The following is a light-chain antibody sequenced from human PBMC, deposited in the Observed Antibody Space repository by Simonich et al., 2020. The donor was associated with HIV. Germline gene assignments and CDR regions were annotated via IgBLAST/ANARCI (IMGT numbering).Light chain of an antibody. CDR1: QSISSW. CDR3: QQYNSYSLT. V-gene: IGKV1-5*03. Sequence: DIQMTQSPSTLSASVGDRVTITCRARQSISSWLAWNQQKPGKAPKLLIYKASSLESGVPSRFSGSGSGTEFTLTISSLQPDDFATYYCQQYNSYSLTFGGGTKVEIK. J-gene: IGKJ4*01. CDR2: KAS.